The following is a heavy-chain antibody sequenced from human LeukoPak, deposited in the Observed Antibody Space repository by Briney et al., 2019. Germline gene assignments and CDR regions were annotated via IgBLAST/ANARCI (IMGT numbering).Heavy chain of an antibody. V-gene: IGHV3-20*04. CDR2: INWSGGGT. Sequence: GGSLRLSRTASGFAFDEHGMSWVRQVPGKGLEWVSGINWSGGGTGYADPLGGRFTISRDNAKNSLYLQMDSLRAEDTALYYCARAPITSPFYFDYWGQGTLVTVSS. D-gene: IGHD2-2*01. J-gene: IGHJ4*02. CDR1: GFAFDEHG. CDR3: ARAPITSPFYFDY.